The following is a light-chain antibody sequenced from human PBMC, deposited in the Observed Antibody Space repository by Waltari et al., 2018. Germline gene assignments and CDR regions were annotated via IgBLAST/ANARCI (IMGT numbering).Light chain of an antibody. V-gene: IGLV2-8*01. CDR1: SRDVGSYNY. Sequence: QSALTQPPSASGSRGQSVTISCTGTSRDVGSYNYVSWYQQHPGKAPKRMIYEVTKRPSGVPDRFSGSKSGNTASLTVSGLQAEDEADYYCSSYAGSNNVIFGGGTRLTVL. J-gene: IGLJ2*01. CDR3: SSYAGSNNVI. CDR2: EVT.